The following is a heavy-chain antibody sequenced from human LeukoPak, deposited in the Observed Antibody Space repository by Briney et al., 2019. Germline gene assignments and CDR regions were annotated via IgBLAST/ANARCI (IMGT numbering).Heavy chain of an antibody. CDR1: GFTFNTYS. J-gene: IGHJ3*02. CDR2: ISSSSSYI. V-gene: IGHV3-21*01. Sequence: PGGSLRLSCAASGFTFNTYSISWVRQAPGKGLEWVSSISSSSSYIYYADSVKGRFTISRDNAKKSLYLQMNSLRAEDTAVYYCARDMSPVSGWYSPGASGAFDIWGQGTMVTVSS. CDR3: ARDMSPVSGWYSPGASGAFDI. D-gene: IGHD6-19*01.